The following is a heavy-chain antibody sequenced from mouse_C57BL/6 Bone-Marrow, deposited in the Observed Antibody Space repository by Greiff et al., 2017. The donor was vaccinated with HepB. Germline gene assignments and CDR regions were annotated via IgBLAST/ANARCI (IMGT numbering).Heavy chain of an antibody. Sequence: EVKLVESGPGMVKPSQSLSLTCTVTGYSITSGYDWHWIRHFPGNKLEWMGYISYSGSTNYNPSLKSRISITHDTSKNHFFLKLNSVTTEDTATYYCAREEGYDYTWFAYWGQGTLVTVSA. CDR2: ISYSGST. CDR1: GYSITSGYD. D-gene: IGHD2-4*01. V-gene: IGHV3-1*01. J-gene: IGHJ3*01. CDR3: AREEGYDYTWFAY.